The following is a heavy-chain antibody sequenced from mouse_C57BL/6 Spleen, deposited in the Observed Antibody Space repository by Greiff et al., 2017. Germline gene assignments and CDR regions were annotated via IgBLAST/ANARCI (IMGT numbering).Heavy chain of an antibody. V-gene: IGHV5-12*01. J-gene: IGHJ4*01. D-gene: IGHD2-4*01. CDR2: ISNGGGST. CDR1: GSTFSDYY. CDR3: ARLDDYDNYAMDC. Sequence: EVHLVESGGGLVQPGGSLKLSCAASGSTFSDYYMYWVRQTPEKRLEWVAYISNGGGSTYYPDTVKGRFTISRDNAKNTLYLQMSRLKSEDTAMYYCARLDDYDNYAMDCWGQGTSVTVSS.